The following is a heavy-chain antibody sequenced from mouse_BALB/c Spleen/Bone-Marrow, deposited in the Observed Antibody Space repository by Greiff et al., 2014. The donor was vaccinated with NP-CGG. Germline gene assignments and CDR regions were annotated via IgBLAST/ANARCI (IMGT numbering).Heavy chain of an antibody. J-gene: IGHJ1*01. CDR1: GFTFSSYG. CDR3: ARPYGNWYFDV. CDR2: INSNGGST. D-gene: IGHD2-1*01. Sequence: DVQLVESGGGLVQPGGSLKLSCAASGFTFSSYGMSWARQTPDKRLELVATINSNGGSTYYPGSVKGRFTISRDNAKNTLYLQMSSLKSEDTAMYYCARPYGNWYFDVWGAGTPVTVSS. V-gene: IGHV5-6-3*01.